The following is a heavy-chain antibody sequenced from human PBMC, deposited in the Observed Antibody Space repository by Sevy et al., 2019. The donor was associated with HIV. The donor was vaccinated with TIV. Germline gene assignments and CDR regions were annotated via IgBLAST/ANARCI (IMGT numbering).Heavy chain of an antibody. CDR2: ISGSGGST. CDR1: GLTFSSYA. CDR3: AKGPPCTGSVCYPYYYYGMEV. J-gene: IGHJ6*02. V-gene: IGHV3-23*01. Sequence: GGSLRLSCAASGLTFSSYAMSWVRQAPGKGLEWVSAISGSGGSTYYADSVKGRCTISRDNSKNTLYLQTNSLRAEDTAVYYCAKGPPCTGSVCYPYYYYGMEVWGQGTTVTVSS. D-gene: IGHD2-8*02.